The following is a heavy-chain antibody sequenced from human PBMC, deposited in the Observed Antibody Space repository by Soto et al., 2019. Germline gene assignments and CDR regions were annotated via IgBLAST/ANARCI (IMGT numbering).Heavy chain of an antibody. J-gene: IGHJ5*02. CDR1: GFTFSSYG. Sequence: QVQLVESGGGVVQPGRSLRLSCAASGFTFSSYGMHWVRQAPGKGLEWVAVIWYDGSNKYYADSVKGRFTISRDNSKNTLYLQMNSLRAEDTAVYYCARDQRLAAAGPRGWFDPWGQGTLVTVSS. V-gene: IGHV3-33*01. D-gene: IGHD6-13*01. CDR3: ARDQRLAAAGPRGWFDP. CDR2: IWYDGSNK.